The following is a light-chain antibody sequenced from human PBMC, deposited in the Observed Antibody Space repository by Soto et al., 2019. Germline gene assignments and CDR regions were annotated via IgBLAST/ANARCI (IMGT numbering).Light chain of an antibody. Sequence: EIVMTQSPATLSVSPGDGATLSCRASQSVGSNLAWFQPKPGQAPRLLIYDVSTRATGVPVRFAGSGSGTEFTLTISSLQSEDFAVYYCQQYNNWPPWITFGQGTRLEIK. J-gene: IGKJ5*01. V-gene: IGKV3-15*01. CDR2: DVS. CDR1: QSVGSN. CDR3: QQYNNWPPWIT.